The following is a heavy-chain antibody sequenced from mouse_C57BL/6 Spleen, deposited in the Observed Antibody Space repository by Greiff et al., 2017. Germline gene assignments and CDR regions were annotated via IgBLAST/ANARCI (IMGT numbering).Heavy chain of an antibody. V-gene: IGHV1-26*01. J-gene: IGHJ1*03. CDR3: ARGSSYRGYFDV. Sequence: VQLQQSGPELVKPGASVKISCKASGYTFTDYYMNWVKQSHGKSLEWIGDINPNNGGTSYNQKFKGKATLTVDKSSSTAYMELRSLTSEDSAVYYCARGSSYRGYFDVWGTGTTVTVSS. CDR1: GYTFTDYY. D-gene: IGHD1-1*01. CDR2: INPNNGGT.